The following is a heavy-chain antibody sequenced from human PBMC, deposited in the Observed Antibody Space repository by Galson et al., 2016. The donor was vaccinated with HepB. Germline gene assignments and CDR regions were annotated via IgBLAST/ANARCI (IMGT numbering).Heavy chain of an antibody. CDR3: AKEVVAADGNWFDP. CDR1: GFNFFSYT. Sequence: SLRLSCAASGFNFFSYTMQWVRQAPGKGLEWVASISSVGSYVYYADSLEGRFTISRDNAKDSLYLEMNSLRDEDTATYYCAKEVVAADGNWFDPWGQGTLVIVSS. J-gene: IGHJ5*02. D-gene: IGHD3-22*01. CDR2: ISSVGSYV. V-gene: IGHV3-21*01.